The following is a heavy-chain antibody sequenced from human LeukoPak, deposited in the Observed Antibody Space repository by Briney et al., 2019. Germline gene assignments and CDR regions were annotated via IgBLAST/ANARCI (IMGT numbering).Heavy chain of an antibody. Sequence: GGSLRLSCAASGFTFSGYWMSWVRQAPGKGLEWVANIKQDGSEKYYVDSVKGRFTISRDNAKNSLYLQMNSLRAEDTAVYYCARYVDTAMFDYWGQGTLVTVSS. CDR2: IKQDGSEK. CDR1: GFTFSGYW. J-gene: IGHJ4*02. V-gene: IGHV3-7*01. CDR3: ARYVDTAMFDY. D-gene: IGHD5-18*01.